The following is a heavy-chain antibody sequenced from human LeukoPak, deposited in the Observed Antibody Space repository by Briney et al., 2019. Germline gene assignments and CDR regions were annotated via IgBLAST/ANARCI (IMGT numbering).Heavy chain of an antibody. CDR1: GGSFSGYY. D-gene: IGHD6-13*01. J-gene: IGHJ5*02. CDR3: ARGLVAAAGGWFDP. V-gene: IGHV4-34*01. CDR2: INHSGST. Sequence: PSETLSLTCAVYGGSFSGYYWSWIRQPPGKGLEWIGEINHSGSTNYNPSLKSRVTISVDTSKNQFSLKLSSVTAADTAVYYCARGLVAAAGGWFDPWSQGTLVTVSS.